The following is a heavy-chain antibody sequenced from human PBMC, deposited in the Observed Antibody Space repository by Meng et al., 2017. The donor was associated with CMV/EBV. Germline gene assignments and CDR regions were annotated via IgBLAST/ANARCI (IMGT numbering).Heavy chain of an antibody. J-gene: IGHJ6*02. CDR1: GFTFSSYR. CDR2: IKKDGSEK. V-gene: IGHV3-7*01. Sequence: GESLKISCAASGFTFSSYRMSWVRQAPGKGLEWVTNIKKDGSEKYYVDSVKGRFTISRDNAKNSLYLQMNSLRAEDTAVYYCARLPMKWLFPRGMDVWGQGTTVTVSS. D-gene: IGHD3-22*01. CDR3: ARLPMKWLFPRGMDV.